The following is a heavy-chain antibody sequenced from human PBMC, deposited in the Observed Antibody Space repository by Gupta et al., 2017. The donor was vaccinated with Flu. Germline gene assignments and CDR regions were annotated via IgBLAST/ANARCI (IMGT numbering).Heavy chain of an antibody. J-gene: IGHJ5*02. Sequence: QVQLVESGGGVVQPGRSLRLSCAASGFTFSNYGMHWVRQAPGKGLEWVAVISYDGSNKYYADSVKGRFTISRDNSKNTLYLQMNSLRAEDTAVYYCAKDRVSEHDFWSGYWGTWGQGTLVTVSS. CDR1: GFTFSNYG. CDR2: ISYDGSNK. D-gene: IGHD3-3*01. CDR3: AKDRVSEHDFWSGYWGT. V-gene: IGHV3-30*18.